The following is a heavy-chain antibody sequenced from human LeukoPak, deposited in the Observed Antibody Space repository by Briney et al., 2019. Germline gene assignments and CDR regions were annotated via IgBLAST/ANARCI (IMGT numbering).Heavy chain of an antibody. V-gene: IGHV3-23*01. CDR3: AKDYVVGSIDY. CDR1: GFTFSSSA. Sequence: GGSLRLSCAASGFTFSSSAMSWVRQAPGKGLEWVSSISGSGSGGSTYYADSVKGRFTISRDNSKNTLYLQMNSLRVEDTAVYYCAKDYVVGSIDYWGQGTLVTVSS. CDR2: ISGSGSGGST. J-gene: IGHJ4*02. D-gene: IGHD2-21*01.